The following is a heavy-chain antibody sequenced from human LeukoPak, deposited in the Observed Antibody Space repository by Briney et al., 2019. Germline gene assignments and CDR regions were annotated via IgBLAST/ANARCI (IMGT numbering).Heavy chain of an antibody. CDR3: ARASRDSSGYYYGFDS. V-gene: IGHV4-61*02. D-gene: IGHD3-22*01. CDR2: IETSGSI. Sequence: SQTLSLTCNVSGGSIRSGSYYWSWIRRPAGKGLEGIGGIETSGSINYHPSLKSRVTILVDTSKNQFSLNLSSVTAADTAVYYCARASRDSSGYYYGFDSWGQGTLVTVSS. J-gene: IGHJ4*02. CDR1: GGSIRSGSYY.